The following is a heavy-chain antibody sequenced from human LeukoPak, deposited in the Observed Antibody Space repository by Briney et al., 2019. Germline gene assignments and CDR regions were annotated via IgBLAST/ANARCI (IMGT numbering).Heavy chain of an antibody. V-gene: IGHV1-3*01. Sequence: ASVKGSCKASGYIFTKYVVHWVRQTPGQRPEWMGWIKAGNVATEYSQNFQDRLTITRDTSASTVYMELSSLTSEDTALYYCARDDCGDTCYPGGYWGQGTLVTVSS. D-gene: IGHD2-21*01. CDR1: GYIFTKYV. CDR2: IKAGNVAT. J-gene: IGHJ4*02. CDR3: ARDDCGDTCYPGGY.